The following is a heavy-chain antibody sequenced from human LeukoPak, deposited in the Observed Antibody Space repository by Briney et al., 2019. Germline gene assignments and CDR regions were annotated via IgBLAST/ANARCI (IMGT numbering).Heavy chain of an antibody. V-gene: IGHV3-23*01. CDR1: GFTFSSYA. D-gene: IGHD2-2*01. CDR3: AKDPRYCSSTSCYTYYFDY. Sequence: GGSLRLSCAASGFTFSSYAMSWVRQAPGKGLEWVSAISGSGGRTYYADSVKGRFTISRDNSKNTLYLQMNSLRAEDTAVYYCAKDPRYCSSTSCYTYYFDYWGQGTLVTVSS. CDR2: ISGSGGRT. J-gene: IGHJ4*02.